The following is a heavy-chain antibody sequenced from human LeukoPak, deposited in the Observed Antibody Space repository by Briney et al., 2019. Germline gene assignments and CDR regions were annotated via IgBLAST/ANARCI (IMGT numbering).Heavy chain of an antibody. CDR2: INHSGST. CDR3: AREYSSGWSTGGAFDI. CDR1: GGSFSGYY. D-gene: IGHD6-19*01. J-gene: IGHJ3*02. Sequence: SETLSHTCAVYGGSFSGYYWSWIRQAPGKGLEWIGEINHSGSTNYNPSLKSRVTVSVDTSKNQFSLKLSSVTAADTAVYYCAREYSSGWSTGGAFDIWGQGTMVTVSS. V-gene: IGHV4-34*01.